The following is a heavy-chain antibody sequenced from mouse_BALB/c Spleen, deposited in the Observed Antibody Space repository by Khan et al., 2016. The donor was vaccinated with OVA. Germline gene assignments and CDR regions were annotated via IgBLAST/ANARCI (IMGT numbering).Heavy chain of an antibody. CDR3: ARRGLRWDFDY. V-gene: IGHV1-7*01. D-gene: IGHD1-1*01. CDR1: GYTFINYW. J-gene: IGHJ2*01. Sequence: VQLQQSGAELAKPGASVKMSCKASGYTFINYWILWIKQRPGQGLEWIGYINPSTGYTEFNQNFNDTATLTADKSSSTAYMQLSSLTSEDSTVYYCARRGLRWDFDYWGQGTTLTVSS. CDR2: INPSTGYT.